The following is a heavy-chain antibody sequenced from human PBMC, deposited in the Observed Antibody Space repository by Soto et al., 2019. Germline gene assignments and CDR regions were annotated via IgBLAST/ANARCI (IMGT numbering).Heavy chain of an antibody. V-gene: IGHV1-69*13. CDR2: IIPIFGTA. D-gene: IGHD3-9*01. J-gene: IGHJ4*02. Sequence: AASVKVSCKASGGTFSSYAISWVRQAPGQGLEWMGGIIPIFGTANYAQKFQGRVTITADESTSTAYMELSSLRSEDTAVYYRARDEGGYYIWTGYYKAHHLDQWGQGALVIVTS. CDR1: GGTFSSYA. CDR3: ARDEGGYYIWTGYYKAHHLDQ.